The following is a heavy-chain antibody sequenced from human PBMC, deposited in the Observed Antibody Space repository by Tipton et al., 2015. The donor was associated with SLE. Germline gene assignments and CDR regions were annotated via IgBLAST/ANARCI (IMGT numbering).Heavy chain of an antibody. CDR3: ARDKWSSGWYGGFQH. D-gene: IGHD6-19*01. CDR2: IRYDGSNK. Sequence: SLRLSCAASGFTFSSYGMHWVRQAPGKGLEWVAFIRYDGSNKYYADSVKGRFTISRDNSKNTLYLQMNSLRAEDTAVYYCARDKWSSGWYGGFQHWGQGTLVTVSS. J-gene: IGHJ1*01. V-gene: IGHV3-30*02. CDR1: GFTFSSYG.